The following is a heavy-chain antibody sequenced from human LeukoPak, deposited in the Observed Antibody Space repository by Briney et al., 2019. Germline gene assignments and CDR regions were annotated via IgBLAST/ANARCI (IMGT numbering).Heavy chain of an antibody. Sequence: SETLSLTCAVSGGSISSGGYSWSWIRQPPGKGLEWIGYIYHSGSTYYNPSLKSRVTISVDRSKNQFSLKLSSVTAADTAVYYCARAGYDILTGYYEGAFDIWGQGTMVTVSS. V-gene: IGHV4-30-2*01. J-gene: IGHJ3*02. D-gene: IGHD3-9*01. CDR3: ARAGYDILTGYYEGAFDI. CDR1: GGSISSGGYS. CDR2: IYHSGST.